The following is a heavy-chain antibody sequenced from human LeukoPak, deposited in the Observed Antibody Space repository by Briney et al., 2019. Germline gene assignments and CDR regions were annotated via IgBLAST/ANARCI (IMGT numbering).Heavy chain of an antibody. V-gene: IGHV1-2*06. CDR1: GYTSTDYY. CDR3: ARGTSSSPYYFDY. D-gene: IGHD2-2*01. J-gene: IGHJ4*02. CDR2: INPKSGGS. Sequence: GASVKVSCKASGYTSTDYYMHWVRQAPGQGLEWMGRINPKSGGSNYAQSFQGRVTMTRDTSINTAYMELSGLRSDDTAVYYCARGTSSSPYYFDYWGQGTLVTVSS.